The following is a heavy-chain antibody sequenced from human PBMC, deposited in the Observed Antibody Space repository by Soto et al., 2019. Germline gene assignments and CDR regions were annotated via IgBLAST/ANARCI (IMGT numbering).Heavy chain of an antibody. V-gene: IGHV3-74*01. CDR1: GFTFITHW. D-gene: IGHD3-22*01. Sequence: SGFTFITHWMHWVPQAPGKGLVWVSRINSDGSTTNYVDSVKGRFTISRENAKNSLYLQMNSLRAEDTAVYYCARAKDYYDSSGNPYYFDCWGQGTLVTVSS. J-gene: IGHJ4*02. CDR3: ARAKDYYDSSGNPYYFDC. CDR2: INSDGSTT.